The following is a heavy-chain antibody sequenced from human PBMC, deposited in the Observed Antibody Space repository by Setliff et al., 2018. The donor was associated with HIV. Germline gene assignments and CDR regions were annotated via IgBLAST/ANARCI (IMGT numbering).Heavy chain of an antibody. CDR1: GFTFSSYS. V-gene: IGHV3-21*01. J-gene: IGHJ4*02. CDR3: ARDRYRGSSTDY. Sequence: PGGSLRLSCAASGFTFSSYSMNWVRQAPGKGLEWVSYISSSSSYTHYADSVKGRFTISRDNVKNSLYLQMNSLRAEDTAVYYCARDRYRGSSTDYWGQGTLVTVSS. D-gene: IGHD1-26*01. CDR2: ISSSSSYT.